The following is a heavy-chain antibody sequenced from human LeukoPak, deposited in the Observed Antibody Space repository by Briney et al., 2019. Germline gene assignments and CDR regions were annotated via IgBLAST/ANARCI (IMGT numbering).Heavy chain of an antibody. CDR1: GGSLRSDY. Sequence: PSETLSLTCTVSGGSLRSDYWSWIRQPPGRGLEWIGYVYYTGSTDYNPSLKSRVTISLDTSKNQFSLKLRSVTAADTAVYYCATHTGTYHSFDSWGQGTLVTVSS. D-gene: IGHD1-26*01. CDR2: VYYTGST. J-gene: IGHJ4*02. V-gene: IGHV4-59*08. CDR3: ATHTGTYHSFDS.